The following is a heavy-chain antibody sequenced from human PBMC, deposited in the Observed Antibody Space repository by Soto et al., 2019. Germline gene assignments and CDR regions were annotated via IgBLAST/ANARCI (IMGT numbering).Heavy chain of an antibody. CDR2: ISGYNGDA. Sequence: QGQLVQSGAEVKMPGASVKVSCKASGYTFTRYGISWVRQAPGQGLEWMGWISGYNGDANYAQRFQGRVSMTIDTSTTTAYMELRTLTPDDTAVYYCAKNGPPPYYDYGLDVWGQGTKVTVSS. CDR1: GYTFTRYG. J-gene: IGHJ6*02. V-gene: IGHV1-18*01. D-gene: IGHD3-16*01. CDR3: AKNGPPPYYDYGLDV.